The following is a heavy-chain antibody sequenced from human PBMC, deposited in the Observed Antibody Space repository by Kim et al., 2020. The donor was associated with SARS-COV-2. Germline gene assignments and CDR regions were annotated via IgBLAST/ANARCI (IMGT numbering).Heavy chain of an antibody. CDR3: ARGRGGIAYSSSWFDP. J-gene: IGHJ5*02. Sequence: SRKSRVTISVDTSKNQFSLKLSSVTAADTAVYYCARGRGGIAYSSSWFDPWGQGTLVTVSS. V-gene: IGHV4-34*13. D-gene: IGHD6-13*01.